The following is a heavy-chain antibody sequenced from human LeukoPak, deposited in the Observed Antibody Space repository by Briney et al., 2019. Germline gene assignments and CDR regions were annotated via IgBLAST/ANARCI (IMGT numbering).Heavy chain of an antibody. CDR2: IYYSGST. Sequence: PSETLSFTCTVSGGSISSSSYYWGWIRQPPGKGLEWIGSIYYSGSTYYNPSLKSRVTISVDTSKNQFSLKLSSVTAADTAVYYCASSYYYDSSGYARLDFDYWGQGTLVTVSS. J-gene: IGHJ4*02. CDR3: ASSYYYDSSGYARLDFDY. CDR1: GGSISSSSYY. D-gene: IGHD3-22*01. V-gene: IGHV4-39*07.